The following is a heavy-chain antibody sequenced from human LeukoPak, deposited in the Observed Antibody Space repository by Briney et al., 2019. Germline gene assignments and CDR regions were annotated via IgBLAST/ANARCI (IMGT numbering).Heavy chain of an antibody. J-gene: IGHJ4*02. V-gene: IGHV3-23*01. D-gene: IGHD2-2*01. Sequence: GGSLRLSCAASGFTFSSYAMSWVRQAPGKGLEWVSAISGSGGSTYYADSVKGRFTISRDNSKNTLYLQMNSLRAEDTAVYYCAKDFAPYCSSTSCSFDYWGQGTLVTVSS. CDR2: ISGSGGST. CDR1: GFTFSSYA. CDR3: AKDFAPYCSSTSCSFDY.